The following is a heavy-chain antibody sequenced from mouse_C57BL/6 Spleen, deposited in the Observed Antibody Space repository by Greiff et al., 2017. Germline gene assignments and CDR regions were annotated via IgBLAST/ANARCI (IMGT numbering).Heavy chain of an antibody. V-gene: IGHV1-62-2*01. Sequence: QVQLQQSGAELVKPGASVKLSCKASGYTFTEYTIHWVKQRPGQGLEWIGWFYPGSGSIKYNEKFKDKATLTADKSSSTVYMELSRLTSEDSAVYFCARHEGSNYYGSSYLAWFAYWGQGTLVTVSA. CDR2: FYPGSGSI. J-gene: IGHJ3*01. CDR3: ARHEGSNYYGSSYLAWFAY. CDR1: GYTFTEYT. D-gene: IGHD1-1*01.